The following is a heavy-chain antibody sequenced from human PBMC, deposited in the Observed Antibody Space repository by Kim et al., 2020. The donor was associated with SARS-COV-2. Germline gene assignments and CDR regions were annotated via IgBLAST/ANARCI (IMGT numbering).Heavy chain of an antibody. V-gene: IGHV3-21*01. Sequence: ADSVKGRFTISRDNAKNSLYLQMNSLRAEDTAVYYCARVGLPRSYYGMDVWGQGTTVTVSS. D-gene: IGHD5-12*01. CDR3: ARVGLPRSYYGMDV. J-gene: IGHJ6*02.